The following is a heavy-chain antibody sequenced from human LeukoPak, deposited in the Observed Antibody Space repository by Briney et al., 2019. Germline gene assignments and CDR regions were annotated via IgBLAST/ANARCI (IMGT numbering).Heavy chain of an antibody. Sequence: GASVTVSCKASGYTFTSYYMHWVRQAPGQGLEWMGLINPSGGSTSYAQKFQGRVTMTRDTSTSTVYMELSSLRSEDTAVYYCARHRPFITMVRGVTPPTGMDVWDKGTTVTVSS. CDR1: GYTFTSYY. CDR2: INPSGGST. V-gene: IGHV1-46*01. CDR3: ARHRPFITMVRGVTPPTGMDV. D-gene: IGHD3-10*01. J-gene: IGHJ6*04.